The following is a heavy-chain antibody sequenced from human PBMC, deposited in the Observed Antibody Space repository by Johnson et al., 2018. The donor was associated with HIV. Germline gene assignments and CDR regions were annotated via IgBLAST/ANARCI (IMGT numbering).Heavy chain of an antibody. Sequence: QVQLVESGGGLVKPGGSLRLSCAASGFTFSDYYMNWIRQAPGKGLEWVSYISSSGSSIYYADSVKGRFTISRDNSKSTLYLQMNSLRAEDTAVYYCARVRTGRENAFDIWGQGTMVTVSS. D-gene: IGHD2-8*02. CDR1: GFTFSDYY. J-gene: IGHJ3*02. CDR3: ARVRTGRENAFDI. V-gene: IGHV3-11*04. CDR2: ISSSGSSI.